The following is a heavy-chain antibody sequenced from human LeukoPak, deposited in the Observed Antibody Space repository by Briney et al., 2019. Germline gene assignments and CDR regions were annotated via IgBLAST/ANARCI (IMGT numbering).Heavy chain of an antibody. J-gene: IGHJ4*02. CDR2: ISAYNGNT. CDR3: ARQKRYCSSTSCYTGDY. V-gene: IGHV1-18*01. D-gene: IGHD2-2*02. Sequence: ASVKVPCKASGYTFTSYGISWVRQAPGQGLEWMGWISAYNGNTNYAQKLQGRVTMTTDTSTSTAYMELRSLRSDDTAVYYCARQKRYCSSTSCYTGDYWGQGTLVTVSS. CDR1: GYTFTSYG.